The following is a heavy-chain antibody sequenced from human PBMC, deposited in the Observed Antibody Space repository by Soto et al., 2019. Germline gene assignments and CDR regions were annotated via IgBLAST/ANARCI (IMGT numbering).Heavy chain of an antibody. D-gene: IGHD6-13*01. V-gene: IGHV5-51*01. CDR2: IYPGDSDT. J-gene: IGHJ4*02. CDR1: GYTFTSYW. Sequence: PGESLKISCKGSGYTFTSYWIGWVRQMPGKGPEWMGVIYPGDSDTRYSPSFQGQVTISADRSISTAYLQWSSLKASDTAMYYCVRTGPHGSSGYRDDYWGQGTLVTVS. CDR3: VRTGPHGSSGYRDDY.